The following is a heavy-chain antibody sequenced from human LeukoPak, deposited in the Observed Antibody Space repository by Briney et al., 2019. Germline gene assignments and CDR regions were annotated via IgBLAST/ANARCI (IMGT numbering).Heavy chain of an antibody. D-gene: IGHD3-22*01. J-gene: IGHJ5*02. CDR2: ISVGGRNT. CDR3: AKDLDSTGYYTSDS. V-gene: IGHV3-23*01. Sequence: GGSLRPSCVASGFPFSIYAMNWVRQAPGKGLEWVSLISVGGRNTHYADSVQGRFTISRDDSQNTLYLQMNSLRAEDTAIYYCAKDLDSTGYYTSDSWGQGTLVTVSS. CDR1: GFPFSIYA.